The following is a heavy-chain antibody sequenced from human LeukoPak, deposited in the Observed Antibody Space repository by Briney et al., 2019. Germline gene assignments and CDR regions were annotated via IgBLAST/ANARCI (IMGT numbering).Heavy chain of an antibody. J-gene: IGHJ4*02. CDR2: IRYDESKK. V-gene: IGHV3-30*18. D-gene: IGHD6-13*01. Sequence: PGRSLRLSCAASGFTFSTYGMHWVRQAPGKGPEWVAVIRYDESKKYYADSVKGRFTISRDNSKSTLHLQMNSLRADDTAVYYCAKDVRGEAAAQDSWGQGTLVTVSS. CDR1: GFTFSTYG. CDR3: AKDVRGEAAAQDS.